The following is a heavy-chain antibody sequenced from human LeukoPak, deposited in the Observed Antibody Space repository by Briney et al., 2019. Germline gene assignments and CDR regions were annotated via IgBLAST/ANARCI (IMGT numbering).Heavy chain of an antibody. CDR1: GGTFSSYA. CDR2: IIPIFGTA. J-gene: IGHJ3*02. CDR3: ARGYCSSTSCSYAFDI. V-gene: IGHV1-69*05. D-gene: IGHD2-2*01. Sequence: SVKASCKASGGTFSSYAISWVRQAPGQGLEWMGGIIPIFGTANYAQKFQGRVTITTDESTSTAYMELSSLRSEDTAVYYCARGYCSSTSCSYAFDIWGQGTMVTVSS.